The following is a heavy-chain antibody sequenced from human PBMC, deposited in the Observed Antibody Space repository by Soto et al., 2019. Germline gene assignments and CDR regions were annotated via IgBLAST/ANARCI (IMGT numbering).Heavy chain of an antibody. D-gene: IGHD5-12*01. CDR3: ARGNHRWLQLWYFDL. Sequence: QVQLVQSGAEVKKPGSSVKVSCKASGGTFSNYPISWVRQAPGQGLEWMGGIIPIFGTVNYAQKFQGRVTITADEXTSTAYMXLSXLRSEDTAVYYCARGNHRWLQLWYFDLWGRGTLVTVSS. CDR2: IIPIFGTV. J-gene: IGHJ2*01. CDR1: GGTFSNYP. V-gene: IGHV1-69*12.